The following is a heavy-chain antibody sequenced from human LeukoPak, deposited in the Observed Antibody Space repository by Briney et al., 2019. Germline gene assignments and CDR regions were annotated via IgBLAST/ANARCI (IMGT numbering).Heavy chain of an antibody. D-gene: IGHD6-13*01. Sequence: ASVKVSCKTSGYTFTSYGISWVRQAPGQGLEWMGWISGYNGNTHYAQNLQGRLTMTRDTSISTAYMELSRLRSDDTAVYYCALAAAVPYYYGMDVWGQGTTVTVSS. CDR3: ALAAAVPYYYGMDV. CDR1: GYTFTSYG. CDR2: ISGYNGNT. J-gene: IGHJ6*02. V-gene: IGHV1-18*01.